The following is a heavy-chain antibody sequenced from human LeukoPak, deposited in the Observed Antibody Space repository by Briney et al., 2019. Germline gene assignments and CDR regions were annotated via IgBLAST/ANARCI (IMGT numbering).Heavy chain of an antibody. CDR1: GGSFSGYY. CDR3: ARHPYYYGSGSYYNAKNPGRYLDC. CDR2: INHSGST. Sequence: SETLSLTCAVYGGSFSGYYWSWIRQPPGKGLEWIGEINHSGSTNYNPPLKSRVTISADTSKNPFSLKLSSVPAADTAVYYCARHPYYYGSGSYYNAKNPGRYLDCWGEGTLVTVSS. J-gene: IGHJ4*02. V-gene: IGHV4-34*01. D-gene: IGHD3-10*01.